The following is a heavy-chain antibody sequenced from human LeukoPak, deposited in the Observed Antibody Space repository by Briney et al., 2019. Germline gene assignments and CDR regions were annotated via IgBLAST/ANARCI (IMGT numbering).Heavy chain of an antibody. CDR1: GFTFSSYG. D-gene: IGHD6-13*01. J-gene: IGHJ3*02. CDR2: ISYDGSNK. CDR3: AKATYSSSWYDALDI. Sequence: GGSLRLSCAASGFTFSSYGMHWVRQAPGKGLEWVAVISYDGSNKYYADSVKGRFTISRDNSKNTLYLQMNSLRGDDTAIYYCAKATYSSSWYDALDIWGQGTMVTVSS. V-gene: IGHV3-30*18.